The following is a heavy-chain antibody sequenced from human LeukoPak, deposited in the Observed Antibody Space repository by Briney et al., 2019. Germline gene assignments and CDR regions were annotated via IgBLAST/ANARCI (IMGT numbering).Heavy chain of an antibody. D-gene: IGHD7-27*01. CDR2: INHSGST. J-gene: IGHJ4*02. CDR3: ARLTGPSYYFDY. V-gene: IGHV4-34*01. CDR1: GGSFSGYY. Sequence: SETLSHTCAVYGGSFSGYYWSWIRQPPGKGLEWIGEINHSGSTNYNPSLMSRVTISVDTSKNQFSLKLSSVTAADTAVYYCARLTGPSYYFDYWGQGTLVTVSS.